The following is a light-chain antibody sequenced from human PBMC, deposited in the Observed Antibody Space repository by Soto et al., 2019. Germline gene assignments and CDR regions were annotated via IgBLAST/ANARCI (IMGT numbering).Light chain of an antibody. CDR1: QSITTY. J-gene: IGKJ4*01. CDR3: QQIYSAPRT. CDR2: AAS. V-gene: IGKV1-39*01. Sequence: DIQMTQSPSSLSASVGDIVTITCRASQSITTYLNWYRQKPGKAPKLLIYAASSLQSGVPSRFSGSGSETEFTLSISSLQPEDFATYFCQQIYSAPRTFGGGTKVEIK.